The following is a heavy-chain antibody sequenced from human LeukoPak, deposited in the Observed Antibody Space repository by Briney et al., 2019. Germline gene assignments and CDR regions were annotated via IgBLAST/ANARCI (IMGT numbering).Heavy chain of an antibody. J-gene: IGHJ4*02. D-gene: IGHD3-10*01. CDR1: GFTVSSNY. Sequence: GGSLRLSCAASGFTVSSNYMSWVRQAPGKGLEWVSVIYSGGSTYYADSVKGRFTISRDTSENTMYLQMNTLRAEDTAVYYCARDGGSGIDYWGQGTLVSVYS. V-gene: IGHV3-66*01. CDR2: IYSGGST. CDR3: ARDGGSGIDY.